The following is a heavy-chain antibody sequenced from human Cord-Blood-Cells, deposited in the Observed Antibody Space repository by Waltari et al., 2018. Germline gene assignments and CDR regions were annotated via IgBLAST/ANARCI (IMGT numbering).Heavy chain of an antibody. CDR1: GGSISSYY. Sequence: QVQLQESGPGLVKPSETLSLTCTVSGGSISSYYWSWIRQPAGKGLEWIGRIYTSGSTNYNPSLQVRGTMSGDTSKHQCSLKLGSVTAADTAVYYCARGGTVDYGDYYWYFDLWGRGTLVTVSS. CDR2: IYTSGST. V-gene: IGHV4-4*07. D-gene: IGHD4-17*01. J-gene: IGHJ2*01. CDR3: ARGGTVDYGDYYWYFDL.